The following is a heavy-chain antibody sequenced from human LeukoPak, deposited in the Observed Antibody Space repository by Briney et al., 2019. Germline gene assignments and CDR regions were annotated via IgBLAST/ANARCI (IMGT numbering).Heavy chain of an antibody. CDR3: TTREIVVEPALTSMVRGVLWRSDF. V-gene: IGHV1-24*01. D-gene: IGHD3-10*01. Sequence: ASVKASCKVSGDTLTELSIHWVRQAPGKGLEWMGGFDPKEGKRVYAQNFQGRVTMTEDTSSGSAYMELNSLRSEDTGVYYCTTREIVVEPALTSMVRGVLWRSDFWGHGTLVTVSS. J-gene: IGHJ4*01. CDR2: FDPKEGKR. CDR1: GDTLTELS.